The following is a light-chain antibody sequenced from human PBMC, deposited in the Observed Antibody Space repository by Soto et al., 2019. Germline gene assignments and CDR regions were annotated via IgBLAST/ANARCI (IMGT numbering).Light chain of an antibody. CDR3: CSYAGDSTWV. V-gene: IGLV2-23*01. J-gene: IGLJ3*02. Sequence: QSALTQPASVSGSPGQSITLSCTGTSSDVGNYNLVSWYQQHPGEAPKLLIYEGSKRPSGVSNRFSGSKFGNTASLTISGLQAEDEVDYYCCSYAGDSTWVFGGGTKVTVL. CDR1: SSDVGNYNL. CDR2: EGS.